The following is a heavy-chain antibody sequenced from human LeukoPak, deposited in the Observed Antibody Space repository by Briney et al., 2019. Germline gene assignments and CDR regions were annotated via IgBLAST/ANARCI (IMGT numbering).Heavy chain of an antibody. CDR1: GGSISSYY. V-gene: IGHV4-59*12. J-gene: IGHJ5*02. CDR2: IYYSGST. CDR3: ARAWSRLWFGEPIPILMGFDP. Sequence: PSETLSLTCTVSGGSISSYYWSWIRQPPGKGLEWIGYIYYSGSTNYNPSLKSRVIISVDTSKNQFSLKLSSVTAADTAVYYCARAWSRLWFGEPIPILMGFDPWGQGTLVTVSS. D-gene: IGHD3-10*01.